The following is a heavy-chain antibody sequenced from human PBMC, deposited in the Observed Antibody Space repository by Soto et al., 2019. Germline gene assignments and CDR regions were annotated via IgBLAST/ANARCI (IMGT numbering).Heavy chain of an antibody. CDR2: IYHSGST. V-gene: IGHV4-30-2*01. CDR3: ARAGIEMATIPYFDY. J-gene: IGHJ4*02. CDR1: GGSISSGGYS. D-gene: IGHD5-12*01. Sequence: SETLSLTCAVSGGSISSGGYSWSWIRQPPGKGLEWIGYIYHSGSTYYNPSLKSRVTISVDRSKNQFSLKLSSVTAADTAVYYCARAGIEMATIPYFDYWGQGTLVTVSS.